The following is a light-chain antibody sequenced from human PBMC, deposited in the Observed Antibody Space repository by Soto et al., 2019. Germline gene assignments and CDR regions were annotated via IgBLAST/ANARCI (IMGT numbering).Light chain of an antibody. Sequence: QSVLTQPPSVSGAPGQRVTISCTGDISNIGAAYAVHWYQHLPGTSPRLLIYDDNNRPSGVPDRFSGSKSGTSASLAITGLQAEDEGNYYCQSYDSSLSNVVYGGGTKLTVL. CDR1: ISNIGAAYA. CDR3: QSYDSSLSNVV. V-gene: IGLV1-40*01. CDR2: DDN. J-gene: IGLJ2*01.